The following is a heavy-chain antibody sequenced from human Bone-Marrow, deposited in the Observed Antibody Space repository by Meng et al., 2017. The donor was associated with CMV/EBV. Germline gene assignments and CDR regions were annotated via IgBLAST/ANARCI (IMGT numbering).Heavy chain of an antibody. J-gene: IGHJ4*02. D-gene: IGHD1-26*01. CDR2: ISYDGSNK. V-gene: IGHV3-30-3*01. CDR1: GFTFSSYA. CDR3: ARGAVGPSGDY. Sequence: QVQLVEFGGGVVQPGRSLRLSCAASGFTFSSYAMHWVRQAPGKGLEWVAVISYDGSNKYYADSVKGRFTISRDNSKNTLYLQMNSLRAEDTAVYYCARGAVGPSGDYWGQGTLVTVSS.